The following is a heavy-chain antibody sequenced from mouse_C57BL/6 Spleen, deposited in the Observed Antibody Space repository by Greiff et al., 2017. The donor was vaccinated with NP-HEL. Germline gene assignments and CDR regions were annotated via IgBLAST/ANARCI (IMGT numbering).Heavy chain of an antibody. Sequence: EVQLQQSGAELVRPGASVKLSCTASGFNIKDDYMHWVKQRPEQGLEWIGWIDPENGDTEYASKFQGKATITADTSSNTAYLQLSSLTSEDTAVYYCTTGSSGSYYFDYWGQGTTLTVSS. D-gene: IGHD3-2*02. CDR1: GFNIKDDY. V-gene: IGHV14-4*01. J-gene: IGHJ2*01. CDR2: IDPENGDT. CDR3: TTGSSGSYYFDY.